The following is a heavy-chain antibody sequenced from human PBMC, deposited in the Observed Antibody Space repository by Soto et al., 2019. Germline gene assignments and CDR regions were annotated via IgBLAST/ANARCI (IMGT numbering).Heavy chain of an antibody. Sequence: SGGSLRLSCAASGFTFSSYGMHWVRQAPGKGLEWVAVIWYDGSNKYYADSVKGRFTISRDNAKNSLYLEMNSLRAEDTAVYYCARDHRWLRELLVDYWGQGTLVTVSS. CDR2: IWYDGSNK. D-gene: IGHD5-12*01. CDR1: GFTFSSYG. V-gene: IGHV3-33*01. J-gene: IGHJ4*02. CDR3: ARDHRWLRELLVDY.